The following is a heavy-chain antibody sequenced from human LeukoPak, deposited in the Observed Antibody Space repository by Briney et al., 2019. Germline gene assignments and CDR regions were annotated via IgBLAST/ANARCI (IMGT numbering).Heavy chain of an antibody. CDR1: GFTFSSFS. V-gene: IGHV3-20*04. J-gene: IGHJ4*02. Sequence: GGSLRLSCVASGFTFSSFSMNWVRQAPGKGLEWVSGINWNGGSTGYADSVKGRFTISRDNAKNSLYLQMNSLRAEDTALYYCARVAVDFGSYYPYYFDYWGQGTLVTVSS. CDR2: INWNGGST. D-gene: IGHD1-26*01. CDR3: ARVAVDFGSYYPYYFDY.